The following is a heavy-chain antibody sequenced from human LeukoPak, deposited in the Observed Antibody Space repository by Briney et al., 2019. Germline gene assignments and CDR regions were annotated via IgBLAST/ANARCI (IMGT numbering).Heavy chain of an antibody. CDR1: GFTFNTYG. CDR3: AGGPTTWADF. D-gene: IGHD1-1*01. CDR2: ISSRGLTK. J-gene: IGHJ4*02. Sequence: GGSLRLSCTGSGFTFNTYGMHWVRQTPGKGLEWISYISSRGLTKDYADSVKGRFTISRDNAKDSVFLQMDSLRVEDTGVYFCAGGPTTWADFWGQGTLVIVSS. V-gene: IGHV3-48*04.